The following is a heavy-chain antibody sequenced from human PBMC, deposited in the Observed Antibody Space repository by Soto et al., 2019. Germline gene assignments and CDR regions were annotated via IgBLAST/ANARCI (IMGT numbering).Heavy chain of an antibody. CDR3: AREGVGGGDCSIYDY. D-gene: IGHD2-21*02. Sequence: QVQLVQSGAEVKKPGSSVKVSCKASGGTFSSYTISWVRQAPGQGLEWMGRIIPILGIANYAQKFQGRVTLSADQLTSTANMELSSLRSDDTAVSYCAREGVGGGDCSIYDYCGKGSLVTASS. CDR2: IIPILGIA. CDR1: GGTFSSYT. J-gene: IGHJ4*02. V-gene: IGHV1-69*08.